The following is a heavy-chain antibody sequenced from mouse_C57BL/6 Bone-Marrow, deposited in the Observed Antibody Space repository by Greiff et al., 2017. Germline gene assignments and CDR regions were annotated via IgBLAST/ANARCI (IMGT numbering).Heavy chain of an antibody. J-gene: IGHJ3*01. Sequence: VQLQQPGAELVKPGASVKLSCKASGYTFTSYWMQWVKQRPGQGLEWIGEIDPSDSYTNYNQKFKGKATLTVDTSSSPAYMQLSSLTSEDAAVYYCARDGYYAWFAYWGQGTLVTVSA. CDR2: IDPSDSYT. D-gene: IGHD2-3*01. V-gene: IGHV1-50*01. CDR1: GYTFTSYW. CDR3: ARDGYYAWFAY.